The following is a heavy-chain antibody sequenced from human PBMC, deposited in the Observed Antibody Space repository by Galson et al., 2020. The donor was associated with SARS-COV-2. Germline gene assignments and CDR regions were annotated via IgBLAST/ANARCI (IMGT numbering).Heavy chain of an antibody. CDR3: ARPYSGSYFEAFDI. Sequence: GESMKISCAASGFAFSTYAMHWVRQAPGKGLEWVALMSYDGSNKYYADSVKGRFTISRDNSKNTLYLQLNSLRTADTAVYYCARPYSGSYFEAFDIWCQGTMVTVSS. CDR1: GFAFSTYA. CDR2: MSYDGSNK. D-gene: IGHD1-26*01. V-gene: IGHV3-30*04. J-gene: IGHJ3*02.